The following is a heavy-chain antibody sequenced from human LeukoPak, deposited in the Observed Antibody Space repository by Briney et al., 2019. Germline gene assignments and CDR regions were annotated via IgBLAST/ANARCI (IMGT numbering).Heavy chain of an antibody. J-gene: IGHJ3*02. CDR1: GFTFSSYS. V-gene: IGHV3-21*01. D-gene: IGHD4-23*01. Sequence: SGGSLRLSCAASGFTFSSYSMNWVRQAPGRGLEWVSSISSSRSYIYYADSVKGRFTISRDNAKNSLYLQMNSLRAEDTAVYYCARGGGKSFAFDIWGQGTMVTVSS. CDR2: ISSSRSYI. CDR3: ARGGGKSFAFDI.